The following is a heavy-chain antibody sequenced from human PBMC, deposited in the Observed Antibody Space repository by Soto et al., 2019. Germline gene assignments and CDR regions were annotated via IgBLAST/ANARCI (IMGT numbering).Heavy chain of an antibody. J-gene: IGHJ4*02. Sequence: QVQLVESGGGVVQPGRSLRLSCAASGFTFSSYGMHWVRQAPGKGLEWVAVIWYDGSNKYYVDSVKGRFTISRDNAKNSLYLQMNSLRAEDTAVYYCARGSGRYYYDSSGYYYYWGQGTLVTVSS. CDR1: GFTFSSYG. V-gene: IGHV3-33*01. CDR3: ARGSGRYYYDSSGYYYY. D-gene: IGHD3-22*01. CDR2: IWYDGSNK.